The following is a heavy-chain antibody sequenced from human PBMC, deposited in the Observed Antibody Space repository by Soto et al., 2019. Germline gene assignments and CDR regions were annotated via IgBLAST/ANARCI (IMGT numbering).Heavy chain of an antibody. V-gene: IGHV1-58*02. CDR2: IVVGSGNT. D-gene: IGHD1-7*01. J-gene: IGHJ6*03. CDR3: AAAGNYGSYYYYYMDV. Sequence: SVKVSCKASGFTVTSSAMQWVRQARGQRLEWIGWIVVGSGNTNYAQKFQERVTITRDMSTSTAYMELSSLRSEDTAVYYCAAAGNYGSYYYYYMDVWGKGTTVTVSS. CDR1: GFTVTSSA.